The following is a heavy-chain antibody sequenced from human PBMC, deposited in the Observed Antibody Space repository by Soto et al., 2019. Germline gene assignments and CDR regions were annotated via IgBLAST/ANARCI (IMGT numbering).Heavy chain of an antibody. CDR1: GGSISSSTYY. J-gene: IGHJ5*02. Sequence: ETLSLTCTVSGGSISSSTYYWRWTRQPPGKWLEWIGTIYYSGSTYYNPSLKSRVTISVDTSKNQFSLKLSSVTDADTAVYYCASSGWFDPWGQGTLVTVST. V-gene: IGHV4-39*01. CDR2: IYYSGST. CDR3: ASSGWFDP.